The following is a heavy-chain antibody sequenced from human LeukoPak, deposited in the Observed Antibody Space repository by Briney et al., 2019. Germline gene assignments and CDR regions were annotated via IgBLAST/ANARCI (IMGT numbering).Heavy chain of an antibody. J-gene: IGHJ4*02. D-gene: IGHD3-10*01. V-gene: IGHV3-53*01. CDR3: AKVRNMVRGVIGYFDY. CDR2: IYSGGST. Sequence: GGSLRLSCAASGFTVSSNYMSWVRQAPGQGLEWISVIYSGGSTYYADSVKGRFTISRDNSKNTLYLQMNSLRAEDTAVYYCAKVRNMVRGVIGYFDYWGQGTLVTVSS. CDR1: GFTVSSNY.